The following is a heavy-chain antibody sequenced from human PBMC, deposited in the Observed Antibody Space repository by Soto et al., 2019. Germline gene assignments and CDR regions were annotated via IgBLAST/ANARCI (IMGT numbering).Heavy chain of an antibody. J-gene: IGHJ4*02. CDR1: GYTFTSYG. CDR2: ISAYNGNT. CDR3: AREPNYFAY. Sequence: QVQLVQSGAEVKKPGASVKVSCKASGYTFTSYGISWVRQATGKGLEWMGWISAYNGNTKYAQKLQGSVTMTTDTPTSKAYMELRSVIYDDTGVYYCAREPNYFAYWGQGTLVTVSS. V-gene: IGHV1-18*01.